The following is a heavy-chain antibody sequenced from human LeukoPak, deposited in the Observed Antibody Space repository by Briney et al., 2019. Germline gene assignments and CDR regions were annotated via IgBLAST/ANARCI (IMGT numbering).Heavy chain of an antibody. J-gene: IGHJ6*03. CDR1: GFTFDDYG. CDR3: ARVYYDFWSGYYPHYYYYMDV. CDR2: INRNGGST. V-gene: IGHV3-20*04. D-gene: IGHD3-3*01. Sequence: GSLILSCAASGFTFDDYGMSWVRQAPGKGLEWVSGINRNGGSTGYADSVKGRFTISRDNAKNSLYLQMNSLRAEDTALYYCARVYYDFWSGYYPHYYYYMDVWGKGTTVTVSS.